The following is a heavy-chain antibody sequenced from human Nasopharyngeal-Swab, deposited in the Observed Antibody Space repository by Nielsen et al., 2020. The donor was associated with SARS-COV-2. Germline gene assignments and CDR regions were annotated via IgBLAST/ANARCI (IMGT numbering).Heavy chain of an antibody. D-gene: IGHD2-8*02. V-gene: IGHV3-15*01. J-gene: IGHJ6*02. Sequence: VRRCPGKGLEWVGRIKSKTDGGTTDYAAPVKGRFTISRDDSKNTLYLQMNSLKTEDTAVYYCTTDGTAYYYGMDVWGQGTTVTVSS. CDR3: TTDGTAYYYGMDV. CDR2: IKSKTDGGTT.